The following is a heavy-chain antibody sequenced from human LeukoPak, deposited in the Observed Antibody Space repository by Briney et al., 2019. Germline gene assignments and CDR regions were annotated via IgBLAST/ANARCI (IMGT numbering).Heavy chain of an antibody. V-gene: IGHV1-2*02. Sequence: ASVKVSCKASGYTFTGYYMHWVRQAPGQGLEWMGWINPNSGVTNYAQKFQGRVTMTRDTSISTAYMELSRLRSDDTAVYYCARVGVPRAFDIWGQGTMVTVSS. D-gene: IGHD3-16*01. CDR3: ARVGVPRAFDI. CDR2: INPNSGVT. J-gene: IGHJ3*02. CDR1: GYTFTGYY.